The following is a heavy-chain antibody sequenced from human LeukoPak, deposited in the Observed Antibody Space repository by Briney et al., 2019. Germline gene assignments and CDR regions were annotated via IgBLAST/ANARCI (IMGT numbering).Heavy chain of an antibody. CDR1: GDSVSSNSVT. V-gene: IGHV6-1*01. D-gene: IGHD1-26*01. CDR2: TYYRSKWYY. J-gene: IGHJ4*02. CDR3: ARDPVGGSTIFDY. Sequence: SQTLSLTCAISGDSVSSNSVTWNWIRQSPSRGLEWLGRTYYRSKWYYDYAVAVKSRISINPDTSKNQFSLQLSSVTPEDTAVYYCARDPVGGSTIFDYWGQGTLVTVSS.